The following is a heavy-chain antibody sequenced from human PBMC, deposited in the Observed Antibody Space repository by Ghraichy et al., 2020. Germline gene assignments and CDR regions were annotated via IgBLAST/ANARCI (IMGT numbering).Heavy chain of an antibody. CDR3: ARDRGDCSGGSCYSEWVGGMDV. J-gene: IGHJ6*03. V-gene: IGHV3-30*04. Sequence: GESLNISCAASGFTFSSYAMHWVRQAPGKGLEWVAVISYDGSNKYYADSVKGRFTISRDNSKNTLYLQMNSLRAEDTAVYYCARDRGDCSGGSCYSEWVGGMDVWGKGTTVTVSS. CDR1: GFTFSSYA. CDR2: ISYDGSNK. D-gene: IGHD2-15*01.